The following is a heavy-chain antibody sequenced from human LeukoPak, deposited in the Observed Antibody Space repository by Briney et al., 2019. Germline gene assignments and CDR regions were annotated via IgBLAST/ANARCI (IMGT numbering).Heavy chain of an antibody. J-gene: IGHJ4*02. CDR1: GGSISSYY. D-gene: IGHD6-19*01. CDR2: IYYRGST. CDR3: ASGPPGIAVAGTKTPLYYFDY. Sequence: SETLSLTCTVSGGSISSYYWSWIPQPPGKGLEWLGYIYYRGSTNYNPSLKSRVTISVDTSKNQFSLKLSSVTAADTAVYYCASGPPGIAVAGTKTPLYYFDYWGQGTLVTVSS. V-gene: IGHV4-59*01.